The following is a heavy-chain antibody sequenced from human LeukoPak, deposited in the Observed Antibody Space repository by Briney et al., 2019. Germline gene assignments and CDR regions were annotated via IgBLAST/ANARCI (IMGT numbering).Heavy chain of an antibody. Sequence: GGSLRLSCAVSGFTFSTYEMSWVRQAPGKGLEWVSYISSSGSTRYYADSVKGRFTISRDNAKNSLYLQMNSLRAEDTAVYYCARVRRFGEQYNRFDPWGQGTLVTVSS. V-gene: IGHV3-48*03. J-gene: IGHJ5*02. D-gene: IGHD3-10*01. CDR2: ISSSGSTR. CDR1: GFTFSTYE. CDR3: ARVRRFGEQYNRFDP.